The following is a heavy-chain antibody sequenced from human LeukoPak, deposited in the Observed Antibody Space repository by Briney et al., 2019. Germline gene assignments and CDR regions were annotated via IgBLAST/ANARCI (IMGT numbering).Heavy chain of an antibody. D-gene: IGHD3-10*01. Sequence: SETLSLTCAVYGGSFSGYYWSWIRQPPGKGLEWIGEINHSGSTNYNPSLKSRVTIPVDTSKNQFSLKLSSVTAADTAVYYCARGYETYYYGSGGRSWVYNWFDPWGQGTLVTVSS. V-gene: IGHV4-34*01. CDR3: ARGYETYYYGSGGRSWVYNWFDP. CDR2: INHSGST. J-gene: IGHJ5*02. CDR1: GGSFSGYY.